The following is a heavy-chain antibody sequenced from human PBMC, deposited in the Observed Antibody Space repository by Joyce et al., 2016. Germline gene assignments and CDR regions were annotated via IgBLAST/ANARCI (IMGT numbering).Heavy chain of an antibody. V-gene: IGHV1-2*06. CDR1: GYSFTNHD. CDR2: MRPNTGGT. D-gene: IGHD1-26*01. J-gene: IGHJ4*02. CDR3: ARDIMGSYDY. Sequence: QVQMLQSGTEVKKPGASVKVSCKGSGYSFTNHDIHWVRQAPGEGLEWMGRMRPNTGGTTYAQTVQGRVTMTRDTSISTAYMELSSLTSDDTAVYYCARDIMGSYDYWGQGALVTVSS.